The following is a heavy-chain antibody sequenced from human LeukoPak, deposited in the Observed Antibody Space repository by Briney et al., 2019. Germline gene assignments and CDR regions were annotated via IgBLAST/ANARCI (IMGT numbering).Heavy chain of an antibody. V-gene: IGHV3-7*03. CDR3: ARDGHYFAMDV. J-gene: IGHJ6*02. CDR2: IKPDGSEK. Sequence: PGGSLRLSCAASGFTFSSYWMNWARQAPGKGLEWLANIKPDGSEKYYVDSVRGRFTISRDNAKSSVHLQMNGLRAEDTAIYYCARDGHYFAMDVWGQGTTVTVSS. CDR1: GFTFSSYW.